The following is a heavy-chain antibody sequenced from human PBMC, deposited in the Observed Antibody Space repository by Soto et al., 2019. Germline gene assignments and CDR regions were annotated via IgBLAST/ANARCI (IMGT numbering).Heavy chain of an antibody. Sequence: QVQLVQSGAEVEKPGASVKVSCKTSGYFFTSYYIHWVRQAPGQGLEWMGWINPNNGGTNSAQKFQARVTMTSDTSINTAYMEITSLRSDDTALYYCAREVTYGGGSFSLGLWGPGPMVNVSS. CDR1: GYFFTSYY. CDR2: INPNNGGT. V-gene: IGHV1-2*02. D-gene: IGHD3-10*01. CDR3: AREVTYGGGSFSLGL. J-gene: IGHJ1*01.